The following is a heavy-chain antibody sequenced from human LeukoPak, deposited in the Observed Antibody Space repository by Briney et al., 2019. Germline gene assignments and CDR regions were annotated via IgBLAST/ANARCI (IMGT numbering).Heavy chain of an antibody. CDR1: GYTLTELS. V-gene: IGHV1-24*01. J-gene: IGHJ4*02. D-gene: IGHD2-2*01. CDR2: FDPEDGET. Sequence: ASMKVSCKVSGYTLTELSMHWVRQAPGKGLEWMGGFDPEDGETIYAQKFQGRVTMTEDTSTDIAYMELSSLRSEDTAVYYCATDSEYQLLFDYWGQGTLVTVSS. CDR3: ATDSEYQLLFDY.